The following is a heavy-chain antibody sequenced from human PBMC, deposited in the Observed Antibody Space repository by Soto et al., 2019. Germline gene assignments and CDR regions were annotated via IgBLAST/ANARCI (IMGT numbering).Heavy chain of an antibody. J-gene: IGHJ5*02. CDR1: GFSLSNARMG. CDR3: ARVSSGWAYNWFDP. Sequence: SGPTLANPTETLTLTCTVSGFSLSNARMGVSWIRQPPGKALEWLAHIFSNDEKSYSTSLKSRLTISKDTSKSQVVLTLNNMDPVETATYYCARVSSGWAYNWFDPWGQGTLVTVS. CDR2: IFSNDEK. D-gene: IGHD6-19*01. V-gene: IGHV2-26*01.